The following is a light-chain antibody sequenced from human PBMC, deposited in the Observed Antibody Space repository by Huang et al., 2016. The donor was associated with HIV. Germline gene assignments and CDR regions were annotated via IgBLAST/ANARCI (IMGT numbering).Light chain of an antibody. CDR2: HAS. Sequence: EIVLTQFPATLSLSPGERATLSCRASQSVGNSLAWYQQKPGQTPRLLIYHASDRASGIPARFGGSGSGADFTLTISSLEPEDFAVYYCQQGTTFGPGTRVDIK. CDR1: QSVGNS. CDR3: QQGTT. V-gene: IGKV3-11*01. J-gene: IGKJ3*01.